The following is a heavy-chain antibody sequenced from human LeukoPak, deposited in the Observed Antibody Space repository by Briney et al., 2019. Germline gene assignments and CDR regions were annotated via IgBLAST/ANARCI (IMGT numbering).Heavy chain of an antibody. J-gene: IGHJ4*02. Sequence: SEALSLTCAVYGGSFSGYYWSWIRQPPGKGLEWIGEINHSGGTNYNPSLKSRVTISVDTSKNQFSLKLSSVTAADTAVYYCARDRYYGSGSYYHPRRGYFDYWGQGTLVTVSS. CDR3: ARDRYYGSGSYYHPRRGYFDY. D-gene: IGHD3-10*01. CDR2: INHSGGT. CDR1: GGSFSGYY. V-gene: IGHV4-34*01.